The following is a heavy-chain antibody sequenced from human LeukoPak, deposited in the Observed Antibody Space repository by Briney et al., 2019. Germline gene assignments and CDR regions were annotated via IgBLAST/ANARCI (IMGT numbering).Heavy chain of an antibody. J-gene: IGHJ4*02. Sequence: SETPSLTCTVSGGSISSSSYYWGWIRQPPGKGLEWIGSIYYSGSTYYNPSLKSRVTMSVDTSKNQFSLKLSSVTAADTAVYYCASAYDFWSGPFDYWGQGTLVTVSS. V-gene: IGHV4-39*01. CDR2: IYYSGST. CDR1: GGSISSSSYY. D-gene: IGHD3-3*01. CDR3: ASAYDFWSGPFDY.